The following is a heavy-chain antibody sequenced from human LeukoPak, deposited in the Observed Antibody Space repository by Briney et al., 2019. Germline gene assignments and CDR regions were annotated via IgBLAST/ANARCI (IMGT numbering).Heavy chain of an antibody. J-gene: IGHJ4*02. D-gene: IGHD5-24*01. CDR2: INPSGGST. CDR1: GYTFTSYY. V-gene: IGHV1-46*01. Sequence: ASVKVSRKASGYTFTSYYMHWVRQAPGQGLEWMGIINPSGGSTSYAQKFQGRVTMTRDMSTSTVYMELSSLRSEDTAVYYCARERDGYKGQPHYFDYWGQGTLVTVSS. CDR3: ARERDGYKGQPHYFDY.